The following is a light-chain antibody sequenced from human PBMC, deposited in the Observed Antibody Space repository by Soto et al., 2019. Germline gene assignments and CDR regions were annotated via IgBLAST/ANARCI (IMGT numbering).Light chain of an antibody. V-gene: IGKV1-5*01. J-gene: IGKJ2*01. CDR2: DAS. Sequence: DIQMTQSPSTVSASVGDAVTVTCRASQSISTWLAWYQQKPGKAPNLRIYDASTLESGGPSGFSGSGSGTEFTLTISSLQPDDSATYYCQQYNSYPYTFGQGTKLEIK. CDR1: QSISTW. CDR3: QQYNSYPYT.